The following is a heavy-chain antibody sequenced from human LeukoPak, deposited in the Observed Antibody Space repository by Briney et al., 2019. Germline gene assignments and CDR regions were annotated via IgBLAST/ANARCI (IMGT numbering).Heavy chain of an antibody. D-gene: IGHD5-18*01. CDR1: GGSINSYY. CDR2: IYIGGST. J-gene: IGHJ4*02. V-gene: IGHV4-4*07. Sequence: PSETLSLTCTVSGGSINSYYWNWIRQSAGKGLEWIGRIYIGGSTNYNPSLKSRVTMSLDASKNQVSVNLNSVTAADTAIYYYARERHGGYSYGFSFDYWGQGTLVTVSS. CDR3: ARERHGGYSYGFSFDY.